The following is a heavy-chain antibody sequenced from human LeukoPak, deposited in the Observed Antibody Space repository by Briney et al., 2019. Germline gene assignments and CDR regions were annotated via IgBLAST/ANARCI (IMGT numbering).Heavy chain of an antibody. CDR1: GGSISSGSYY. J-gene: IGHJ4*02. CDR2: IYTSGST. D-gene: IGHD3-10*01. V-gene: IGHV4-61*02. Sequence: SETLSLTCTVSGGSISSGSYYWSWIRQPAGKGLEWIGRIYTSGSTNYNPSLKSRVTISVDTSKNQFSLKLSSVTAADTAVYYCARGEITMVRGVIITKPPFDYWGQGTLVTVSS. CDR3: ARGEITMVRGVIITKPPFDY.